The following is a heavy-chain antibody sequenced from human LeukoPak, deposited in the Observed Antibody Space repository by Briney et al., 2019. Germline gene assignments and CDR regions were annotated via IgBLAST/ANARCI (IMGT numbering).Heavy chain of an antibody. V-gene: IGHV3-23*01. CDR3: AKRAPTYRRASYYMDV. Sequence: GGSLRLSCAASGFTFSSYAMSWVRQAPGKGLEWVSAISGSGGSTYYADSVKGRFTISRDNSKNTLYLQMNSLRAEDTAVYYCAKRAPTYRRASYYMDVWGKGTTVTVSS. D-gene: IGHD1-1*01. J-gene: IGHJ6*03. CDR1: GFTFSSYA. CDR2: ISGSGGST.